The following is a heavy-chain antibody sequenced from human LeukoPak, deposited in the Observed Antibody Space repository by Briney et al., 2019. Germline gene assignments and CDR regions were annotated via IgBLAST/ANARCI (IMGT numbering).Heavy chain of an antibody. CDR3: TSGVNSYGSGSYYPFDY. CDR1: GFTFSGSA. J-gene: IGHJ4*02. Sequence: PGGSLRLSCAASGFTFSGSASHGVRQASGKGLDGVGRIRSKANRSATAYAAPVKGRFTISRDDSMNTAYLQMNSMKTEATAVYYCTSGVNSYGSGSYYPFDYWGQGTLVTVSS. CDR2: IRSKANRSAT. D-gene: IGHD3-10*01. V-gene: IGHV3-73*01.